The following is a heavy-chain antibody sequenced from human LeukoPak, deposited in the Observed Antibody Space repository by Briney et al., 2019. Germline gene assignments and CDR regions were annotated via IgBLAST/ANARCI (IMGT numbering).Heavy chain of an antibody. CDR1: GYTFTGYY. D-gene: IGHD2-15*01. J-gene: IGHJ4*02. CDR2: INPNSGGT. V-gene: IGHV1-2*04. CDR3: ARDGKGFCSGGSSPDPFYYFDY. Sequence: ASVKVSCKASGYTFTGYYMHWVRQAPGQGLEWMGWINPNSGGTNYAQKFQGWVTMTRDTSISTAYMELSRLRSDDTAVYYCARDGKGFCSGGSSPDPFYYFDYWGQGPLVPVSS.